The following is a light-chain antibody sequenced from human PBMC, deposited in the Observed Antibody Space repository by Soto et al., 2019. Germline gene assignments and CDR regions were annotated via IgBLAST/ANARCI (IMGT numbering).Light chain of an antibody. V-gene: IGKV1-5*03. CDR2: KAS. CDR1: QTISSW. CDR3: QHYNSYSEA. Sequence: ILLAQSPSSLPASVGDRVTITCRASQTISSWLAWYQQKPGKAPKLLIYKASTLKSGVPSRFSGSGSGTEFTLTISSLQPDDFATYYCQHYNSYSEAFGQGTKVDIK. J-gene: IGKJ1*01.